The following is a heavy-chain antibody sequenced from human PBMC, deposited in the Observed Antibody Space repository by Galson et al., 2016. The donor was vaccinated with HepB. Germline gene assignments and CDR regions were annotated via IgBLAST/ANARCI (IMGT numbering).Heavy chain of an antibody. CDR2: ISYSGST. Sequence: GSISSGGYYWSWIRQHPGKGLEWIGYISYSGSTYYNPSLKSRVTISVDTSKNQFSLKLSSVTAADTAVYFCARARDVNAFDIWGQGTMVTVSS. J-gene: IGHJ3*02. CDR1: GSISSGGYY. CDR3: ARARDVNAFDI. V-gene: IGHV4-31*02.